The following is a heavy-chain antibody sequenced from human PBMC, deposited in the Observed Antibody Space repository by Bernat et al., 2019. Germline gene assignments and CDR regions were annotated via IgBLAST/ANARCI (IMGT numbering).Heavy chain of an antibody. J-gene: IGHJ4*02. D-gene: IGHD5-12*01. V-gene: IGHV3-30-3*01. CDR3: ARVGYSGYDPRYYFDY. Sequence: QVQLVESGGGVVQPGRSLRLSCAASGFTFSSYAMHWVRQAPGKGLEGVAVISYDGSNKYYADSGKGRFTISRDNSKNTLYLQMNSLRAEDTAVYYCARVGYSGYDPRYYFDYWGQGTLVTVSS. CDR2: ISYDGSNK. CDR1: GFTFSSYA.